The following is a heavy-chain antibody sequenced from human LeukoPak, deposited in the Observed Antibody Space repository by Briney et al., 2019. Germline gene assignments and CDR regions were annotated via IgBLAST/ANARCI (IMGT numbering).Heavy chain of an antibody. V-gene: IGHV3-30*02. CDR1: GFTFSSYG. D-gene: IGHD3-22*01. J-gene: IGHJ3*02. CDR2: IRYDGSNK. Sequence: GGTLRLSCAASGFTFSSYGMHWVRQAPGKGLEWVAFIRYDGSNKYYGDSVKGRFTISRDNSKNTLYLQMKSLRAEDTAVYSCAKDRSYYDSSGSDAFDIWGQGTKVTVSS. CDR3: AKDRSYYDSSGSDAFDI.